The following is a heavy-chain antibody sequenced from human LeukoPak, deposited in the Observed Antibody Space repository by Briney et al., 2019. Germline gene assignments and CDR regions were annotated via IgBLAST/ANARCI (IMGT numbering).Heavy chain of an antibody. CDR1: GYIFTSYW. V-gene: IGHV5-51*01. J-gene: IGHJ3*02. D-gene: IGHD1-14*01. CDR2: IYPGDSDT. CDR3: ARRGSIPERAFDI. Sequence: GESLKISCKGSGYIFTSYWIGWVRQMPGKGLEWMGIIYPGDSDTRYSPSFQGQVTISADKSISTAYLQWSSLKASDTAMYYCARRGSIPERAFDIWGQGTMVTVSS.